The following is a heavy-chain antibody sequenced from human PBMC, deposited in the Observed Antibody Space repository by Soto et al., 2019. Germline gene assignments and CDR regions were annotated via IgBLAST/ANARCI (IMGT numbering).Heavy chain of an antibody. CDR3: ATGSYYDY. V-gene: IGHV3-48*03. Sequence: GVSLRLSCAASGFTFSSYEMHWVRQAPGKGLEWVSYIGHSGSTIYYADSVKGRFTISRDNAKNSLYLQMNSLRADDTAIYYCATGSYYDYWGQGALVTVSS. J-gene: IGHJ4*02. CDR1: GFTFSSYE. D-gene: IGHD1-26*01. CDR2: IGHSGSTI.